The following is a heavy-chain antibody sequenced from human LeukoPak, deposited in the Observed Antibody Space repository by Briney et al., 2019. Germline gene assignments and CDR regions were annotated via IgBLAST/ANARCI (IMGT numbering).Heavy chain of an antibody. CDR2: ISAYNGNT. V-gene: IGHV1-18*01. J-gene: IGHJ4*02. CDR1: GYTFTSYG. D-gene: IGHD6-19*01. Sequence: ASVKVSCKASGYTFTSYGISWVRQAPGQGLEWMGWISAYNGNTNYAQKLQGRVTMTTDTSTSTAYMVLRSLRSDDTAVYYCARVLSVAGPFDYWGQGTLVTVSS. CDR3: ARVLSVAGPFDY.